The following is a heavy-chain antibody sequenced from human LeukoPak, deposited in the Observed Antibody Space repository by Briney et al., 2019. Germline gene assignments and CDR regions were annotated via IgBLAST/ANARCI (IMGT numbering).Heavy chain of an antibody. CDR3: ARVEGYCSSTSCSSSPFDY. V-gene: IGHV3-7*01. Sequence: SGGSLRLSCAASGFTFSSYWMSWVCQAPGKGLEWVANIKQDGSEKYYVDSVKGRFTISRDNAKNSLYLQMNSLRAEDTAVYYCARVEGYCSSTSCSSSPFDYWGQGTLVTVSS. CDR1: GFTFSSYW. D-gene: IGHD2-2*01. CDR2: IKQDGSEK. J-gene: IGHJ4*02.